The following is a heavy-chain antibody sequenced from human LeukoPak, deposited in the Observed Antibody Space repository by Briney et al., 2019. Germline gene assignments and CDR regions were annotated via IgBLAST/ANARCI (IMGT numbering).Heavy chain of an antibody. CDR2: ISYDGSNK. CDR1: GFTFSSYG. CDR3: AKEGPWAAGFDY. J-gene: IGHJ4*02. Sequence: SGRSLRLSCAASGFTFSSYGMHWVRQAPGKGLEGVAVISYDGSNKYYADSVKGRFTISRDNSKNTLYLQMNSLRAEDTAVYYCAKEGPWAAGFDYWGQGTPVTVSS. D-gene: IGHD6-13*01. V-gene: IGHV3-30*18.